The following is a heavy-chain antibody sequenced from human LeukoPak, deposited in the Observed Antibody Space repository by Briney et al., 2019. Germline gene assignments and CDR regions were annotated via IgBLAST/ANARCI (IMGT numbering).Heavy chain of an antibody. CDR3: ARSKDVVTAISPADY. J-gene: IGHJ4*02. V-gene: IGHV3-21*01. Sequence: PGGSLRLSCAASGFTFSSYSMNWVRQAPGKGLEWVSSISSGSSYIYYADSLKGRFTNSRDNAKNSLYLQMSSLRAEDTAVYYCARSKDVVTAISPADYWGQGTLVTVSS. CDR1: GFTFSSYS. CDR2: ISSGSSYI. D-gene: IGHD2-21*02.